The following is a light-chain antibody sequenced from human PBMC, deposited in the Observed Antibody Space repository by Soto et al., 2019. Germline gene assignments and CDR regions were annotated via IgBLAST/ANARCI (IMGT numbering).Light chain of an antibody. Sequence: EIVLTQSPATLSLSPGERATVSCRASQSVGSYLLWYQQKPGQAPRALIYNASNRATGIPARFSGSGSGTDYTLPIISLEPEDFAVYYCQQRYNAPWTFGQGTKVEIK. J-gene: IGKJ1*01. CDR3: QQRYNAPWT. V-gene: IGKV3-11*01. CDR1: QSVGSY. CDR2: NAS.